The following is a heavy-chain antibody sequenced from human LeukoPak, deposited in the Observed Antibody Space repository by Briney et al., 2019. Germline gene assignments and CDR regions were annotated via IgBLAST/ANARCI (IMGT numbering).Heavy chain of an antibody. CDR3: AREVADYGGYYYYHYMDV. J-gene: IGHJ6*03. CDR2: IYTSGSN. CDR1: GGSISSCY. Sequence: SETLSLTCTVSGGSISSCYWSWIRQPAGKGLEWIGRIYTSGSNNYNPSLKSRVTMSVDMSKNQFSLKLSSVTAADTAMYYCAREVADYGGYYYYHYMDVWGKGTTVTISS. D-gene: IGHD4-23*01. V-gene: IGHV4-4*07.